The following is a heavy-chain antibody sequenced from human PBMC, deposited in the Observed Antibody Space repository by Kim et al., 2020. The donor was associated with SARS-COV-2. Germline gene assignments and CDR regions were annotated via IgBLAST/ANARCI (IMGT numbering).Heavy chain of an antibody. Sequence: YADSVKGRFTISRDNSKNTLFLQMDSLRAEDTAVYYCAKGSGSYSYYFDYWGQGTLVTVSS. V-gene: IGHV3-23*01. CDR3: AKGSGSYSYYFDY. D-gene: IGHD1-26*01. J-gene: IGHJ4*02.